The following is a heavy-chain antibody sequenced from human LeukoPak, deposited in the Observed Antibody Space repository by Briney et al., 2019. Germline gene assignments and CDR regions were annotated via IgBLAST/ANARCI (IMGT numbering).Heavy chain of an antibody. V-gene: IGHV1-18*01. CDR2: ITTFNGKT. Sequence: GASVQVSCKASGYTFTTYGISWVRQAPGQGLEWMGWITTFNGKTNYAQNLQGRVTMTTDTSTSTVYMELSSLRSEDTAVYYCARGLWYHGTNWGQGTLVTVSS. CDR1: GYTFTTYG. D-gene: IGHD2-21*01. CDR3: ARGLWYHGTN. J-gene: IGHJ4*02.